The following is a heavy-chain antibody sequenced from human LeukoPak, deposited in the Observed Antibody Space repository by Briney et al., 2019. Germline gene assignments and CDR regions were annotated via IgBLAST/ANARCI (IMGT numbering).Heavy chain of an antibody. CDR1: GFTFSSYW. Sequence: PGGSLRLSCAASGFTFSSYWMSWVRQAPGKGLEWVANIKEDGSEKYYVDSVKGRFTISRDNARNSLWLQMNSLRAEDTAVYYCSKDHQWEQERSFDYWGQGTLVTVSS. V-gene: IGHV3-7*03. D-gene: IGHD1-26*01. J-gene: IGHJ4*02. CDR2: IKEDGSEK. CDR3: SKDHQWEQERSFDY.